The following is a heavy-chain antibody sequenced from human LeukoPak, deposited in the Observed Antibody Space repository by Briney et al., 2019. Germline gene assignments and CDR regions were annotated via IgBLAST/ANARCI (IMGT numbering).Heavy chain of an antibody. CDR3: AREGGDGDYFDY. CDR2: ISNDGSNK. V-gene: IGHV3-30-3*01. J-gene: IGHJ4*02. D-gene: IGHD5-24*01. Sequence: GGSLRLSCAASGFTFSSYAMHWVRQAPGKGLEWVAVISNDGSNKYYADSVKGRFTISRDNSKNTLYLQMNSLRAEDTAVYCCAREGGDGDYFDYWGQGTLVTVSS. CDR1: GFTFSSYA.